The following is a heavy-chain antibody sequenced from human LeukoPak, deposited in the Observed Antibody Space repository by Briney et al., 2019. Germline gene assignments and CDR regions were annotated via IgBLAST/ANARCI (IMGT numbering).Heavy chain of an antibody. D-gene: IGHD6-19*01. CDR1: GFTLSLYA. V-gene: IGHV3-30-3*01. CDR3: ARSNGWYLDY. CDR2: ITSDGTNE. J-gene: IGHJ4*02. Sequence: PGRSLRLSCAASGFTLSLYAMHWVREAPGKGLEWVAVITSDGTNEYYADAVKGRFTISRDNSKTTLYLHMNSLRVEDTAVYYRARSNGWYLDYWGQGTLVTVSS.